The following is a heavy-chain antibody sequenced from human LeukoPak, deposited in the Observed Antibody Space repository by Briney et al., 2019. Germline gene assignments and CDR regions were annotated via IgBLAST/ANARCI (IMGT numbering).Heavy chain of an antibody. CDR1: GGSISSYY. Sequence: SETLSLTCTVSGGSISSYYWSWIRQPPGKGLEWIGYIYYSGSTYYNPSLKSRVTISVDTSKNQFSLKLSSVTAADTAVYYCARLFGKGYGALASSKSSSSFDYWGQGTLVTVSS. CDR3: ARLFGKGYGALASSKSSSSFDY. J-gene: IGHJ4*02. V-gene: IGHV4-59*04. CDR2: IYYSGST. D-gene: IGHD6-6*01.